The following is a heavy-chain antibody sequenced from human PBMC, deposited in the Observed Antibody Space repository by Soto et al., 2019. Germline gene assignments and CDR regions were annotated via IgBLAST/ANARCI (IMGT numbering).Heavy chain of an antibody. CDR2: ISGSGGST. Sequence: GGSLRLSCAASGFTFSSYAMSWVRQAPGKGLEWVSAISGSGGSTYYADSVKGRFTISRDNSKNTLYLQMNSLRAEDTAVYYCAKFAGGQYYYDSSGYYYFDYWGQGTLVTVSS. D-gene: IGHD3-22*01. CDR3: AKFAGGQYYYDSSGYYYFDY. CDR1: GFTFSSYA. J-gene: IGHJ4*02. V-gene: IGHV3-23*01.